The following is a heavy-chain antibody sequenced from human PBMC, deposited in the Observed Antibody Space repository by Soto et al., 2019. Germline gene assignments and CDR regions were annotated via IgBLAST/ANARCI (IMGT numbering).Heavy chain of an antibody. Sequence: PGGSLRLSCAASGFTFSSYAMSWVRQAPGKGLEWVSAISGSGGSTYYADSVKGRFTISRDNSKNTLYLQMNSLRAEDTAVYYCAKDLEYSSSAQPYRPVIGPYDYWGQGTLVTVSS. J-gene: IGHJ4*02. CDR1: GFTFSSYA. CDR2: ISGSGGST. D-gene: IGHD6-6*01. V-gene: IGHV3-23*01. CDR3: AKDLEYSSSAQPYRPVIGPYDY.